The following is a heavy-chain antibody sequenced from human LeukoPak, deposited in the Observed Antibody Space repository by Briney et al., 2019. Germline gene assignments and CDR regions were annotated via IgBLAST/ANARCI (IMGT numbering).Heavy chain of an antibody. J-gene: IGHJ6*03. CDR1: GYTFTSYG. Sequence: GASVKVSCKASGYTFTSYGISWVRQAPGQGLEWMGWISAYNGNTNYAQKLQGRVTMTTDTSTSTAYMELRSLRSDDTAVYYCARGSITMVRGVFYYYYYYMDVWGKGTTVTISS. V-gene: IGHV1-18*01. D-gene: IGHD3-10*01. CDR3: ARGSITMVRGVFYYYYYYMDV. CDR2: ISAYNGNT.